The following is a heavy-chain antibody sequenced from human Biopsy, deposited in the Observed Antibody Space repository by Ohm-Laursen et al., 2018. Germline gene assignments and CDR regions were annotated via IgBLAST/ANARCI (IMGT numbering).Heavy chain of an antibody. J-gene: IGHJ4*02. Sequence: ASVKVSCKASGGTFINYAISWVRQAPGQGLEWMGGINPMFGTANYAQMFQGRVTISADESTSTSYMELSRLTTEDTAIYYCARVPHSGSHSCFHYWGRGTLVTVSS. V-gene: IGHV1-69*13. CDR2: INPMFGTA. CDR1: GGTFINYA. D-gene: IGHD1-26*01. CDR3: ARVPHSGSHSCFHY.